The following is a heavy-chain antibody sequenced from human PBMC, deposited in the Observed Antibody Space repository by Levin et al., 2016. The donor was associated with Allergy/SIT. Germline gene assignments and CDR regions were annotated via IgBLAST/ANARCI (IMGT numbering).Heavy chain of an antibody. CDR2: ISSSSSYT. CDR3: AREVSAFDI. V-gene: IGHV3-11*05. Sequence: RQAPGKGLEWVSYISSSSSYTNYADSVKGRFTISRDSAKNSLYLQMNSLRAEDTAVYYCAREVSAFDIWGQGTMVTVSS. D-gene: IGHD1-14*01. J-gene: IGHJ3*02.